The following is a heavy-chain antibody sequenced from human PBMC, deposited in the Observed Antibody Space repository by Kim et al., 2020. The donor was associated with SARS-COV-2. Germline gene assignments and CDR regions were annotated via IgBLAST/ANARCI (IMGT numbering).Heavy chain of an antibody. Sequence: YAESVKGRFTISRDNSKNTLYLQMNSLRAEDTAVYYCARDQGIAVAGIDYWGQGTLVTVSS. D-gene: IGHD6-19*01. J-gene: IGHJ4*02. V-gene: IGHV3-30*01. CDR3: ARDQGIAVAGIDY.